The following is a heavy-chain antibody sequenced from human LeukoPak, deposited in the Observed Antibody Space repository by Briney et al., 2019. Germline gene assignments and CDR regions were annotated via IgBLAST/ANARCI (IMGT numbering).Heavy chain of an antibody. CDR2: IYYSGST. Sequence: SQTLSLTCTVSGGSISSGDYYWSWICQPPGKGLEWIGYIYYSGSTYYNPSLKSRVTISVDTSKNQFSLKLSSVTAADTAVYYCARRELGNAFDIWGQGTMVTVSS. CDR1: GGSISSGDYY. D-gene: IGHD7-27*01. V-gene: IGHV4-30-4*01. J-gene: IGHJ3*02. CDR3: ARRELGNAFDI.